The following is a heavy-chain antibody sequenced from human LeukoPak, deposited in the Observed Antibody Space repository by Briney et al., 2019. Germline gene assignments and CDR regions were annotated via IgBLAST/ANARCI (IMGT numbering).Heavy chain of an antibody. CDR1: GGSISSYY. Sequence: PSETLSLTCTVSGGSISSYYWSWIRQPPGKGLEWIGYIYYSGSTNYNPSLKSRVTISVDTSKNQFSLKLSSVTAADTAVYYCAREWGLWFEQEKMDPWGQGTLVTVSS. J-gene: IGHJ5*02. CDR3: AREWGLWFEQEKMDP. V-gene: IGHV4-59*01. D-gene: IGHD3-10*01. CDR2: IYYSGST.